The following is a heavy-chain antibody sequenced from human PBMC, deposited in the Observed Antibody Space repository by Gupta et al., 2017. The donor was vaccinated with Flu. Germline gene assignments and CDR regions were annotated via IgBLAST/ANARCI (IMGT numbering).Heavy chain of an antibody. CDR2: ISSSGSTI. J-gene: IGHJ3*02. Sequence: EVQLVESGGGLVQPGGSLRLSCAASGFTFSSYEMNWVRQAPGKGLEWVSYISSSGSTIYYADSVKGRFTISRDNAKNSLYLQMNSLRAEDTAVYYCARDEGGQPYYDSTYAFDIWGQGTMVTVSS. CDR1: GFTFSSYE. D-gene: IGHD3-22*01. CDR3: ARDEGGQPYYDSTYAFDI. V-gene: IGHV3-48*03.